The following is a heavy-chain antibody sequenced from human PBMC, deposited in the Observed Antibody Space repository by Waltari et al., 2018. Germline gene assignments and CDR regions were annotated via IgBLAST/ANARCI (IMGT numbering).Heavy chain of an antibody. V-gene: IGHV4-31*03. J-gene: IGHJ3*02. D-gene: IGHD3-10*01. CDR3: ASGRVSPWFGELGGDAFDI. Sequence: QVQLQESGPGLVKPSQTLPLTCTVSGGSIRSGGFYWSWICQHPGKGLEWIGYIYHSGSTYYNPALKSRVTISVDTSKNQFSLRLSSVTAADTAVYYCASGRVSPWFGELGGDAFDIWCQGTMVTVSS. CDR1: GGSIRSGGFY. CDR2: IYHSGST.